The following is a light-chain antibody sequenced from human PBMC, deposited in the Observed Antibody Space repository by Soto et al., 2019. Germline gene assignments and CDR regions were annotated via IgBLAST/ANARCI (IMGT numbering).Light chain of an antibody. J-gene: IGLJ2*01. Sequence: QSVLTQPPSVSGAPGQRVTISCTGSSSNIGAGYDVHWYQQLPGTAPKLLIYGNNNRPSGVPDRFSGSKSGTSASLAITGLQAEDEADYYCQSYDGSLSAVVFGGGTKLTVL. CDR3: QSYDGSLSAVV. V-gene: IGLV1-40*01. CDR2: GNN. CDR1: SSNIGAGYD.